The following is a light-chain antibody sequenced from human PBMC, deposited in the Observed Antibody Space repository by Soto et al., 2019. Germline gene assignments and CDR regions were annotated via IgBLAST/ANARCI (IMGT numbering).Light chain of an antibody. J-gene: IGLJ1*01. Sequence: QSALTQPPSASGSLGQSVTISYTGTSSDVGGYNYVSWYQQHPGKAPKVMIYEVSKRPSGVPDRFSGSKSGNTASLTVSGLQAEDEADYYCSSFERSNIYVFGTGTKLTVL. V-gene: IGLV2-8*01. CDR3: SSFERSNIYV. CDR2: EVS. CDR1: SSDVGGYNY.